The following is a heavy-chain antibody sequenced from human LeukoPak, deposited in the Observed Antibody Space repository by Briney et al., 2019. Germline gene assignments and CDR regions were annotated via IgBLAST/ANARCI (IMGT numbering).Heavy chain of an antibody. V-gene: IGHV1-69*04. Sequence: GASVKVSCKASGGTFSSYAISWVRQAPGQGLEWMGRIIPILGIANYAQKFQGRVTITADKSTSTAYMEPSSLRSEDTAVYYCARGDTAMAPFDYWGQGTLVTVSS. CDR3: ARGDTAMAPFDY. J-gene: IGHJ4*02. CDR2: IIPILGIA. CDR1: GGTFSSYA. D-gene: IGHD5-18*01.